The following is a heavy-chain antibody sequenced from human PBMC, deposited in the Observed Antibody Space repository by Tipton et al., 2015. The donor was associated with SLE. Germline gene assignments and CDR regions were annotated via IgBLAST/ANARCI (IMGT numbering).Heavy chain of an antibody. CDR2: SYHSGST. D-gene: IGHD3-10*01. V-gene: IGHV4-38-2*01. CDR3: ARAPNYYGSGSYYNPGGDYFDY. J-gene: IGHJ4*02. CDR1: GYSISSGYY. Sequence: TLSLTCAVSGYSISSGYYWGWIRQPPGKGLEWIGSSYHSGSTYYNPSLKGRVTISVDTSKNQFSLKLSSVTAADTAVYYCARAPNYYGSGSYYNPGGDYFDYWGQGTLVTVSS.